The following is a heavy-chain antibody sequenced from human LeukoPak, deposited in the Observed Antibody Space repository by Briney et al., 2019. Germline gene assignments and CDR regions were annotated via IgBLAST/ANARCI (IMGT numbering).Heavy chain of an antibody. Sequence: GGSLRLSCAASGFTFSSYAMSWVRQAPGKGLEWVSGTSGSGGRTYYADSVKGRFTISRDNSKNTLYVQMNSLRAEDTAVYYCAYGGNSEGPFDYWGQGTLVTVSS. D-gene: IGHD4-17*01. CDR1: GFTFSSYA. V-gene: IGHV3-23*01. CDR3: AYGGNSEGPFDY. CDR2: TSGSGGRT. J-gene: IGHJ4*02.